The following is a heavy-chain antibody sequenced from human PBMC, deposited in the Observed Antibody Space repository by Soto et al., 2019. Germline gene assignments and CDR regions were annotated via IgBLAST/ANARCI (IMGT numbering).Heavy chain of an antibody. Sequence: QVHLVQSGAEVTKPGSSVNVSCKASGGTFSNYAITWVRQAPGQGLEWVGRIIPIFGTTNVAQKFQGRVTLTADESTTTAYMEVSGLRSDDTAVYYCAKDGGADGYFGNWLDPWGQGTLVTVSS. CDR1: GGTFSNYA. J-gene: IGHJ5*02. D-gene: IGHD5-12*01. V-gene: IGHV1-69*15. CDR3: AKDGGADGYFGNWLDP. CDR2: IIPIFGTT.